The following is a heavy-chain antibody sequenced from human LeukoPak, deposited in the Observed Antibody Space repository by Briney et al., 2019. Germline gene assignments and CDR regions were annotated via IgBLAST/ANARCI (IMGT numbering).Heavy chain of an antibody. D-gene: IGHD3-10*01. J-gene: IGHJ4*02. Sequence: GGSLRLSCAASGFIFSDYQVSWIRQAPGKGLEWVSCISGDGNTIFYTDSVKGRFTISRDNAKNSLYLQMNNLRAEDTAMYYCARYPRGLDYWGQGALVTVSS. V-gene: IGHV3-11*01. CDR2: ISGDGNTI. CDR1: GFIFSDYQ. CDR3: ARYPRGLDY.